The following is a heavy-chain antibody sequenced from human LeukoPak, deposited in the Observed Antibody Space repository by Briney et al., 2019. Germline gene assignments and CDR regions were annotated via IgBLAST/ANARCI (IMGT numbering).Heavy chain of an antibody. V-gene: IGHV3-7*01. D-gene: IGHD3-22*01. CDR3: ARGSSGYYYGHFDY. Sequence: GGSLRLSCAASGFTFSDYYMSWIRQAPGKGLEWVANIKQDGSEKYYVDSVKGRFTISRDNAKNSLYLQMNSLRAEDTAVYYCARGSSGYYYGHFDYWGQGTLVTVSS. CDR1: GFTFSDYY. CDR2: IKQDGSEK. J-gene: IGHJ4*02.